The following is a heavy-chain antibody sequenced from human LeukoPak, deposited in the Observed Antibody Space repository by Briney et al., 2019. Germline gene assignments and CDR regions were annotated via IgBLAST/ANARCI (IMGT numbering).Heavy chain of an antibody. CDR1: GFTFSRYA. CDR2: FSGSGSNT. CDR3: AKGLRPHSCSYYCAE. V-gene: IGHV3-23*01. J-gene: IGHJ4*02. D-gene: IGHD3-22*01. Sequence: GGSLRLSCVASGFTFSRYAMSWVRQAPGKGLEWVSPFSGSGSNTHYADSVKGGFTISRDTSKNTLYLQMNSLRAEDTALYFCAKGLRPHSCSYYCAEWGQGTLVTVSS.